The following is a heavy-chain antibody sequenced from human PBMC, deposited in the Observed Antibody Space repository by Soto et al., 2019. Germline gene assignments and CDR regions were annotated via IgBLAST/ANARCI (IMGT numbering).Heavy chain of an antibody. V-gene: IGHV3-23*01. D-gene: IGHD3-10*01. J-gene: IGHJ4*02. Sequence: GGSLRLSCSTSGFTFSTYAMNWVRQAPGKGLEWVSALSGSGDTTYYADSVRGRFTISRDNSKNTLFLQMSSLRAEDTALYYCAKQRAGYGSGSDTFYFDFWGQGTLVTVSS. CDR3: AKQRAGYGSGSDTFYFDF. CDR1: GFTFSTYA. CDR2: LSGSGDTT.